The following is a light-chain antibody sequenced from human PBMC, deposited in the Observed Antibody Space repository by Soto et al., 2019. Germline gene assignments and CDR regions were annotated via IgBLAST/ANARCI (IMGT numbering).Light chain of an antibody. V-gene: IGLV2-8*01. Sequence: QSALTQPPSASGSPGQSVTISCTGTSSDVGGYNYVSWYQQHPGKAPKLMIYEVSKRPSGVPDRFSGSKSGNTASLTVSGLXXXDEXDYYCSSYAGSKIPFGTGTKLTVL. CDR3: SSYAGSKIP. J-gene: IGLJ1*01. CDR1: SSDVGGYNY. CDR2: EVS.